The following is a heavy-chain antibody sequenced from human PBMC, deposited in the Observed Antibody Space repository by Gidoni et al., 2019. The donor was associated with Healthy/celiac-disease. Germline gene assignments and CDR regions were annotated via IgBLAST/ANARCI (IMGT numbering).Heavy chain of an antibody. CDR2: IYPGDSDN. D-gene: IGHD6-13*01. CDR1: GYSFTSYW. Sequence: DVQLVPSAAEANQLGESLQTSCKGPGYSFTSYWIGWVRQLPGKGLEWIVIIYPGDSDNRYSPSFQGQDTISADKSISTAYLQWSSLKASDTAMYYCARDGYSSLGFDYWGQGTLVTVSS. CDR3: ARDGYSSLGFDY. V-gene: IGHV5-51*01. J-gene: IGHJ4*02.